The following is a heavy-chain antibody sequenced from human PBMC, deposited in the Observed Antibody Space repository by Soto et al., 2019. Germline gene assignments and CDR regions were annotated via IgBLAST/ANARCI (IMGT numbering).Heavy chain of an antibody. Sequence: GGSLRLSCAASGFTFSGSAMHWVRQASGKGLEWVGRIRSKANSYATAYAASVKGRVTISRDDSKNTAYLQMNSLKTEDTAVYYCRGTMVRGVINYYYYGMDVWGQGTTVTVSS. CDR2: IRSKANSYAT. V-gene: IGHV3-73*01. CDR3: RGTMVRGVINYYYYGMDV. CDR1: GFTFSGSA. J-gene: IGHJ6*02. D-gene: IGHD3-10*01.